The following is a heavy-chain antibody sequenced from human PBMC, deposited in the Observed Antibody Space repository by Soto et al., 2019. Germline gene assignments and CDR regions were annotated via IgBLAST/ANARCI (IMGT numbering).Heavy chain of an antibody. CDR3: ARDSVSVTRSYYYYGMDV. V-gene: IGHV4-59*01. D-gene: IGHD4-17*01. Sequence: LSCTVSGGSISSYYWSWIRQPPGKGLEWIGYIYYSGSTNYNPSLKSRVTISVDTSKNQFSLKLSSVTAADTAVYYCARDSVSVTRSYYYYGMDVWGQGTTVTVSS. CDR2: IYYSGST. CDR1: GGSISSYY. J-gene: IGHJ6*02.